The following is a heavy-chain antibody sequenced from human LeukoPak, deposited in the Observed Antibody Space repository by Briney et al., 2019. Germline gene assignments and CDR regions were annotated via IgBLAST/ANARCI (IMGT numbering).Heavy chain of an antibody. CDR1: GYSISSGYY. CDR2: IYHSGST. V-gene: IGHV4-38-2*02. Sequence: SETLSLTCTVSGYSISSGYYWGWIRQPPGKGLEWIGSIYHSGSTYYNPSLKSRVTISVDTSKNQFPLKLSSVTAADTAVYYCARGYSSGWYELDAFDIWGQGTMVTVSS. D-gene: IGHD6-19*01. J-gene: IGHJ3*02. CDR3: ARGYSSGWYELDAFDI.